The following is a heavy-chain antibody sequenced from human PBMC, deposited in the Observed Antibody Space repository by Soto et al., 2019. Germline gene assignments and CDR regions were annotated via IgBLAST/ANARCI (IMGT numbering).Heavy chain of an antibody. CDR2: ISAYNGNT. CDR1: GYTFTSYG. J-gene: IGHJ6*03. CDR3: ARDLWSGYYSRYYYYMDV. V-gene: IGHV1-18*01. Sequence: QVQLVQSGAEVKKPGASVKVSCKASGYTFTSYGISWVRQAPGQGLEWMGWISAYNGNTNYAQKLQGRVTMTTDTSTSTGYMELRSLRSDDTAVYYCARDLWSGYYSRYYYYMDVWGKGTTVTVSS. D-gene: IGHD3-3*01.